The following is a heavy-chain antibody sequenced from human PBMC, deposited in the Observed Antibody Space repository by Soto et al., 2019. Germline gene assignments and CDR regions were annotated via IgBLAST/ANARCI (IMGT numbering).Heavy chain of an antibody. CDR1: GFTFSTCA. V-gene: IGHV3-23*01. CDR3: AKQAVVVAATPWFDP. Sequence: GGSLRLSCAASGFTFSTCAMNWVRQAPGKGLEWVSSISGGGGSTYYGDSVKGRFTISRDNSKNTLYLQINSLGADDTAVYYCAKQAVVVAATPWFDPWGQGNLVTVSS. D-gene: IGHD2-15*01. J-gene: IGHJ5*02. CDR2: ISGGGGST.